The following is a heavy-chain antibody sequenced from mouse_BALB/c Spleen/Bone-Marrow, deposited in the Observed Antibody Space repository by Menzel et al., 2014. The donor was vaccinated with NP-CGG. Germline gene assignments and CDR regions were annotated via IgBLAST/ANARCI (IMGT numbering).Heavy chain of an antibody. CDR1: GFNIKDTY. CDR3: ARYGRRFYAMDY. V-gene: IGHV14-3*02. D-gene: IGHD1-1*01. Sequence: VQLQQSGAELVKPGASVKLSCTASGFNIKDTYMHWVKQRPEQGLEWIGRSDPANGNTKYDPKFQGKATITADTSSNTAYLQLSSLTSEDTAVYYCARYGRRFYAMDYWGQGTSVTVSS. J-gene: IGHJ4*01. CDR2: SDPANGNT.